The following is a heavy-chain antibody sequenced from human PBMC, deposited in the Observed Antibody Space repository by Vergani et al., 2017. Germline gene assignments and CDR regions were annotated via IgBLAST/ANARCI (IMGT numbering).Heavy chain of an antibody. CDR2: IGSSGPYI. CDR3: ARDCTSGGCPDNYGMDV. CDR1: GFSFNTYG. Sequence: VQLVETGGGVVQPGGSLRLYCATSGFSFNTYGAHWVRQAPGKGLEWVAFIGSSGPYINYADSVKGRFIISRDNTNNSLFLQLRSLRAEDAAVYYCARDCTSGGCPDNYGMDVWVQGATVTVSS. D-gene: IGHD2-8*01. V-gene: IGHV3-21*06. J-gene: IGHJ6*02.